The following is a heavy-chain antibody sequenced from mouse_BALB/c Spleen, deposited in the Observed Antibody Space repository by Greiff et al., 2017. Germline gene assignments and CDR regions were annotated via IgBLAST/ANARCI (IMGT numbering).Heavy chain of an antibody. CDR3: ARRLLRYWYFDV. D-gene: IGHD1-1*01. CDR2: IYPGNSDT. J-gene: IGHJ1*01. V-gene: IGHV1-5*01. CDR1: GYTFTSYW. Sequence: EVQLQQSGTVLARPGASVKMSCKASGYTFTSYWMHWVKQRPGQGLEWIGAIYPGNSDTSYNQKFKGKAKLTAVTSTSTAYMELSSLTNEDSAVYYCARRLLRYWYFDVWGAGTTVTVSS.